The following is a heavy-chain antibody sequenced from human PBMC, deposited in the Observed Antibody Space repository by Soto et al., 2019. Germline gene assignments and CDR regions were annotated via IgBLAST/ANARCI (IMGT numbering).Heavy chain of an antibody. CDR2: INAGNGNT. CDR1: GYTITSYA. J-gene: IGHJ4*02. CDR3: ARAKWLAGDY. V-gene: IGHV1-3*01. Sequence: QVQLVQSGAEVKKPGSSVKVSCKASGYTITSYAMHWVRQAPGQRLEWMGWINAGNGNTKYSQKFQGRVTITRDTSASTAYMELSSLRSEDTAVYYCARAKWLAGDYWGQGTLVTVSS. D-gene: IGHD6-19*01.